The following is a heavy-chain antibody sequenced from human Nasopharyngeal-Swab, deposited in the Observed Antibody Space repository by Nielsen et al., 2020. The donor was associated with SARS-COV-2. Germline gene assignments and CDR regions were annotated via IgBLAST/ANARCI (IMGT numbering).Heavy chain of an antibody. CDR1: GFTFSSYS. J-gene: IGHJ6*02. D-gene: IGHD3-10*01. Sequence: GGSLRISCAASGFTFSSYSMNWVRQAPGKGLEGVSSISSSSSYIYYADSVKGRFTISRDNAKNSLYLQMNSLRAEDTAVYYCARDYYGSGSYLYYYYGMDVWGQGTTVTVSS. V-gene: IGHV3-21*01. CDR2: ISSSSSYI. CDR3: ARDYYGSGSYLYYYYGMDV.